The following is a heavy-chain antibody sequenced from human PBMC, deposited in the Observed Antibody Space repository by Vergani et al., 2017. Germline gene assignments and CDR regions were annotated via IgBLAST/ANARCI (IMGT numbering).Heavy chain of an antibody. CDR2: ISSSSSYI. V-gene: IGHV3-21*05. D-gene: IGHD3-22*01. Sequence: EVQLVESGGGLVQPGGSLRLSCAASGFTFSSYSMNWVRQAPGKGLEWVSYISSSSSYIYYADSVKGRFTISRDNAKNSLYLQMNSLRAEDTAVYYCAPTKSGYPANGYWGQGTLVTVSS. J-gene: IGHJ4*02. CDR3: APTKSGYPANGY. CDR1: GFTFSSYS.